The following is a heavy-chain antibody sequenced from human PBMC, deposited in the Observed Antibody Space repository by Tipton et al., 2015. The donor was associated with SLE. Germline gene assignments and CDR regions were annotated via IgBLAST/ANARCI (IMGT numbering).Heavy chain of an antibody. V-gene: IGHV3-9*01. CDR3: ANGRIAAWYFDL. Sequence: RSLRLSCAASGFTFDDYAMHWVRQAPGKGLEGVSGICWNSGSIGYADSVKGRFTISRDNAKNSLYLQMNSLRAEDTALYYCANGRIAAWYFDLWGRGTLVTVSS. CDR2: ICWNSGSI. D-gene: IGHD6-6*01. J-gene: IGHJ2*01. CDR1: GFTFDDYA.